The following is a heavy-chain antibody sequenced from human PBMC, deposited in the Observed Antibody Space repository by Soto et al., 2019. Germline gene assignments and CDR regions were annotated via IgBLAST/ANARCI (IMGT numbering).Heavy chain of an antibody. J-gene: IGHJ4*02. D-gene: IGHD3-3*01. V-gene: IGHV1-18*01. CDR3: AMEYCAIFTCCYWSSDY. Sequence: ASVKVSCKASGYTFTSYGISWVRQAPGQGLEWMGWISAYNGNTNYAQKLQGRVTMTTDTSTSTAYMELRSLRSDDTAVYYCAMEYCAIFTCCYWSSDYWGQGILVTVSS. CDR2: ISAYNGNT. CDR1: GYTFTSYG.